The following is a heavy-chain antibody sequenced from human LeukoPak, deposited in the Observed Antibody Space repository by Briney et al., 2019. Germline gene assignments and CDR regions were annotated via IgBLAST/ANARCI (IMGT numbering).Heavy chain of an antibody. CDR3: AGLGAAEKLDY. CDR2: IYYSGST. Sequence: SETLSLTCTVSGGSISSGGYYWSWIRQPPGKGLEWIGYIYYSGSTNYNPSLKSRVTISVDTSKNQFSLKLSSVTAADTAVYYCAGLGAAEKLDYWGQGTLVTVSS. D-gene: IGHD6-25*01. V-gene: IGHV4-61*08. J-gene: IGHJ4*02. CDR1: GGSISSGGYY.